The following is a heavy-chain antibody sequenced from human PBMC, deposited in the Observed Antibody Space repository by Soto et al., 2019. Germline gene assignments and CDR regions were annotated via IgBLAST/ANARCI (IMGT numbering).Heavy chain of an antibody. V-gene: IGHV3-15*07. D-gene: IGHD2-15*01. CDR1: GFTFSNAW. Sequence: GGSLRLSCAASGFTFSNAWMNWVRQAPGKGLEWVGRIKSKSDGGTTDYAAPVKGRFTISRDDSKKTLYVQMNSLITEDTGVYYCTTLAGNCGAGSCYSPSGFDPWGQGTLVTVSS. CDR2: IKSKSDGGTT. J-gene: IGHJ5*02. CDR3: TTLAGNCGAGSCYSPSGFDP.